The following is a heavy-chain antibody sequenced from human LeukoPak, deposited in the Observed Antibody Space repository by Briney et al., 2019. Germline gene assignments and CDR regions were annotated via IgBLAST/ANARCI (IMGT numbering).Heavy chain of an antibody. V-gene: IGHV4-4*09. CDR2: IHSSGGS. D-gene: IGHD1-26*01. CDR3: ARLGSYHDF. CDR1: GASISNYY. J-gene: IGHJ4*02. Sequence: PSETLSLTCTVSGASISNYYWSWIRQTPEKGLEWMGHIHSSGGSSYYPSLKSRLTLSIDTSRNQLSLELPSVTAADTAVYLCARLGSYHDFWGQGALVTVSS.